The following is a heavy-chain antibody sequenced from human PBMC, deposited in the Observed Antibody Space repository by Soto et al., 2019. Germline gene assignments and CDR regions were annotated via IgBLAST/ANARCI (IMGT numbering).Heavy chain of an antibody. CDR1: GFTFSSYA. Sequence: GGSLRLSCAASGFTFSSYAMHWVRQAPGKGLEWVAVISYDGSNKYYADSVKGRFTISRDNSKNTLYLQMNSLRAEDTAVYYCARDFDILTGQSVYFDYWGQGTLVTVSS. J-gene: IGHJ4*02. CDR3: ARDFDILTGQSVYFDY. D-gene: IGHD3-9*01. CDR2: ISYDGSNK. V-gene: IGHV3-30-3*01.